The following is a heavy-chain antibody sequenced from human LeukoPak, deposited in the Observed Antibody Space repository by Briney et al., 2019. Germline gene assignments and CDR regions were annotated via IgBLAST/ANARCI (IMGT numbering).Heavy chain of an antibody. CDR3: AKDGYDFWSGYALDI. D-gene: IGHD3-3*01. CDR2: IYTCGST. V-gene: IGHV4-61*02. J-gene: IGHJ3*02. CDR1: GGSVNMGSYD. Sequence: SETLSLTCTVSGGSVNMGSYDWSWILQPAGKGREWFGRIYTCGSTNNNTSLTSHFAMSVDTTKNQFSLKLSSVTAADTAVYYCAKDGYDFWSGYALDIWGQGTMVTVSS.